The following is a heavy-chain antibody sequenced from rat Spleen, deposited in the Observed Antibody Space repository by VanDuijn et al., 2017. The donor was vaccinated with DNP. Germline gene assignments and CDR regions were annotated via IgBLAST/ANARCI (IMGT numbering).Heavy chain of an antibody. Sequence: EVQLVESGGGLVQPGRSLKLSCAASGFSFSDYYMAWVRQAPTKGLEWVAYIGSDGYAPYYGDSVMGRFTISRDNTKSTLYLQMNSLRSEDMATYYCIRWNSGHFDYWGQGVMVTVSS. CDR1: GFSFSDYY. J-gene: IGHJ2*01. CDR3: IRWNSGHFDY. CDR2: IGSDGYAP. D-gene: IGHD4-3*01. V-gene: IGHV5-22*01.